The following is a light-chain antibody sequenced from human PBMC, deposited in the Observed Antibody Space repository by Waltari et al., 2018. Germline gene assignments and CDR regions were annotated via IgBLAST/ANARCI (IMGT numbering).Light chain of an antibody. CDR2: DAS. CDR3: QHRSNWPSLT. V-gene: IGKV3-11*01. CDR1: QSVSSS. J-gene: IGKJ4*01. Sequence: EIVLTQSPATLSLSPGESATLSSRASQSVSSSLAWYQQKGGQAPRLLIYDASNRAAGIPARFSGSGSGTDFTLTISSLEPEDFTVYYCQHRSNWPSLTFGGGTKVEI.